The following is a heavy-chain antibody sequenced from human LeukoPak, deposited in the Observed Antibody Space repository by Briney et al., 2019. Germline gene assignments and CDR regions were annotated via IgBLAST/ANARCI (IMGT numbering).Heavy chain of an antibody. CDR1: GGSFSGYY. V-gene: IGHV4-34*01. CDR2: INHSGST. D-gene: IGHD6-13*01. CDR3: ARGLLGAAAGRIDY. Sequence: SETLSLTCAVYGGSFSGYYWSWVRQPPGKGLEWIGEINHSGSTNYNPSLKSRVTISVDTSKNQFSLKLSSVTAADTAVYYCARGLLGAAAGRIDYWGQGTLVTVSS. J-gene: IGHJ4*02.